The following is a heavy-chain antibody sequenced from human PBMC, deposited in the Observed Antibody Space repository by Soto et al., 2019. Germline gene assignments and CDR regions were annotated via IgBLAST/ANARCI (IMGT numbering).Heavy chain of an antibody. CDR1: GYTFTGYY. CDR2: INAGNGNT. D-gene: IGHD6-13*01. CDR3: ARWLSSWSRDAFDI. J-gene: IGHJ3*02. Sequence: ASVKVSCKASGYTFTGYYMHWVRQAPGQGLEWMGWINAGNGNTKYSQKFQGRVTITRDTSASTAYMELSSLRSEDTAVYYCARWLSSWSRDAFDIWGQGTMDTVSS. V-gene: IGHV1-3*01.